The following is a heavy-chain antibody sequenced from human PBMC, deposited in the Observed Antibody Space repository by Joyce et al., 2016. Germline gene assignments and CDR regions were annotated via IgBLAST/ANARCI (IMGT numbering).Heavy chain of an antibody. V-gene: IGHV1-2*02. J-gene: IGHJ6*02. CDR3: ARDQGRHSIGGMDV. Sequence: QVQLVQSGAELNKPGASVKVSCKASGYTLSAYYMHWVRQAPGQGLEWMGWINPNSGDTNYAQKFQGRVTMTRDTASSTGYMELKRLTSDDTAVYYCARDQGRHSIGGMDVWGQGTTVTVSS. D-gene: IGHD1-26*01. CDR1: GYTLSAYY. CDR2: INPNSGDT.